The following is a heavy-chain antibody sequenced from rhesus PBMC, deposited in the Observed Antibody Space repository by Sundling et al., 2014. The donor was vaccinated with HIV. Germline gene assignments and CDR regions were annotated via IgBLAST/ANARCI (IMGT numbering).Heavy chain of an antibody. Sequence: QVTLKESGPALVKPTQTLTLTCTFSGFSLSASGMGVSWIRQPPGKTLEWLAHIYWDDDKHYSTSLKSRLTISKDTSKNQVVLTMTNMDPVDTATYYCARLYTYSCFDYWGQGVLVTVSS. CDR1: GFSLSASGMG. J-gene: IGHJ4*01. CDR2: IYWDDDK. D-gene: IGHD5-12*01. CDR3: ARLYTYSCFDY. V-gene: IGHV2-174*02.